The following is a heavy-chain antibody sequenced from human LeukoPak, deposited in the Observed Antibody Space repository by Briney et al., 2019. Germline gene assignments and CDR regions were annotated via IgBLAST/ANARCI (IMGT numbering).Heavy chain of an antibody. J-gene: IGHJ6*02. V-gene: IGHV3-13*01. Sequence: GGSLRLSCAASGFTFSSYDMHWVRQATGKGLEWVSAIGTAGDTYYPGSVKGRFTISRENAKNSLYLQMNSLRAGDTAVYYSAREGYDILTGDYYYGMDVWGQGTTVTVSS. CDR2: IGTAGDT. CDR3: AREGYDILTGDYYYGMDV. CDR1: GFTFSSYD. D-gene: IGHD3-9*01.